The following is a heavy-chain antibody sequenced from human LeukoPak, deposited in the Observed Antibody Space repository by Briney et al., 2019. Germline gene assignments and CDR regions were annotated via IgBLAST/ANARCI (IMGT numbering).Heavy chain of an antibody. Sequence: SETLSLTCTVSGGSISSHYWSWIRQPPGKGLEWIGYIYYSGTTNYNPSLKSRVTISVDTSKNQFSLKLSSVTAADTAVYYCARVGGDRGVAAQVVRGAFDIWGQGTMVTVSS. CDR1: GGSISSHY. J-gene: IGHJ3*02. CDR2: IYYSGTT. V-gene: IGHV4-59*11. D-gene: IGHD3-16*01. CDR3: ARVGGDRGVAAQVVRGAFDI.